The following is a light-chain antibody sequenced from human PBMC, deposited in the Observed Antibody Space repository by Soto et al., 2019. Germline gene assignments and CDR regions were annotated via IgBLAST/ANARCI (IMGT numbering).Light chain of an antibody. CDR1: HSVRSS. J-gene: IGKJ1*01. CDR2: GAS. CDR3: QQYGGSPRT. Sequence: EIVMTQSPATLSVSPGERATLSCRASHSVRSSLAWYQQKPGQAPRLLIYGASSRATGIPDRFSSSGSGTDFTLTISRLEPEDFAVYYCQQYGGSPRTFGQGTKVDIK. V-gene: IGKV3-20*01.